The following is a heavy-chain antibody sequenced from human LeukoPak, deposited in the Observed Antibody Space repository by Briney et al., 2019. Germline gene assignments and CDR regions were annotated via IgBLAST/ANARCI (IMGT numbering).Heavy chain of an antibody. J-gene: IGHJ6*02. CDR2: IKQDGSEK. D-gene: IGHD6-19*01. CDR1: GFTFSSYW. CDR3: AKGSSGWYFANYYGMNV. Sequence: PGGSLRLSCAASGFTFSSYWMSWVRQAPGKGLEWVANIKQDGSEKYYVDSVKGRFTISRDNSKNTLYLQMNSLRAEDTAVYYCAKGSSGWYFANYYGMNVWGQGTTVTVSS. V-gene: IGHV3-7*03.